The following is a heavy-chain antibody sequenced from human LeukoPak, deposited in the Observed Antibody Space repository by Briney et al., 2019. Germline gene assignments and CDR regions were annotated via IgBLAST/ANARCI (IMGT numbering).Heavy chain of an antibody. D-gene: IGHD3-10*01. CDR1: GGSISNYY. CDR3: ARELYYGSGSYLGY. V-gene: IGHV4-4*07. J-gene: IGHJ4*02. CDR2: IYTSGST. Sequence: SETLSLTCTVSGGSISNYYWSWIRQPAGKGLEWIGRIYTSGSTSYNPSLKSRVTISVDTSKNQFSLKLSSVTAADTAVYYCARELYYGSGSYLGYWGQGTLVTVSS.